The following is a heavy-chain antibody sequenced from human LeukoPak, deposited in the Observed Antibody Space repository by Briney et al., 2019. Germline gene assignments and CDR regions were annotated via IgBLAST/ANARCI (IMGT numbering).Heavy chain of an antibody. CDR3: ARGQVAGDY. CDR2: MYYSGST. V-gene: IGHV4-59*01. Sequence: PSETLSLTCTVSGGSISSYYWSWIRQPPGKGLEWIGYMYYSGSTNYDPSLKSRVTISVDTSKNQFSLKLSSVTAADTAVYYCARGQVAGDYWGQGTLVTVSS. D-gene: IGHD6-19*01. J-gene: IGHJ4*02. CDR1: GGSISSYY.